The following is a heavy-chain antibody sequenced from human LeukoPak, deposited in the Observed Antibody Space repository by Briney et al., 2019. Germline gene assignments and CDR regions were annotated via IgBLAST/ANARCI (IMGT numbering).Heavy chain of an antibody. V-gene: IGHV4-31*03. CDR3: ARGETRGYSYGYFDY. J-gene: IGHJ4*02. Sequence: SETLSLTCTVSGGSISSGGYYWSWIRRHPGKGLEWIGYIYYSGSTYYNPSLKSRVTISVDTSKNQFSLKLSSVTAANTAVYYCARGETRGYSYGYFDYWGQGTLVTVSS. CDR1: GGSISSGGYY. CDR2: IYYSGST. D-gene: IGHD5-18*01.